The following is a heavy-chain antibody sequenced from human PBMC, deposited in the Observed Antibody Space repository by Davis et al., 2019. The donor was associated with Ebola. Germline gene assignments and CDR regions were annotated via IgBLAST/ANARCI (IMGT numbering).Heavy chain of an antibody. Sequence: ASAKVSCKASAYTFTNYGISWVRQAPGQGLEWMGWHSAYNGNIKSAQKFQGRVTITTDTSTTTAYMELSSLRFDDKAVYYCARDAKESHYGMDVWGQGTTVTVSS. V-gene: IGHV1-18*01. CDR2: HSAYNGNI. CDR3: ARDAKESHYGMDV. CDR1: AYTFTNYG. J-gene: IGHJ6*02.